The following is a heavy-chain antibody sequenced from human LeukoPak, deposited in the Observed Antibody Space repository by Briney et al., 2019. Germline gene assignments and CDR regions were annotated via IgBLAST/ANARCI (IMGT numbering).Heavy chain of an antibody. Sequence: ASVKVSCKASGGTFSSYAISWVRQAPGQGLEWMGRLIPILGTANYAQKFLGRVTITADKSTSTAFMELHSLRSEGTALYYCATYLVGSAHGPDSWGQGTLVAVSS. D-gene: IGHD1-26*01. V-gene: IGHV1-69*04. CDR2: LIPILGTA. CDR3: ATYLVGSAHGPDS. CDR1: GGTFSSYA. J-gene: IGHJ4*02.